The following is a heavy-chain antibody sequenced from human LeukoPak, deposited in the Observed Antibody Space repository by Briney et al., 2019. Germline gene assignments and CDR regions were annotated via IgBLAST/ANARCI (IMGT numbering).Heavy chain of an antibody. CDR3: ARDRYHGGPYDAFDI. CDR2: ISSSSSYI. J-gene: IGHJ3*02. D-gene: IGHD4-23*01. CDR1: GFTFSSYS. V-gene: IGHV3-21*01. Sequence: PGGSLRLSCAASGFTFSSYSMNWVRQAPGKGLEWVSSISSSSSYIYYADSVKGRFTISRDNAKNSLYLQMNSLRAEDTAVYYCARDRYHGGPYDAFDIWGQGTMVTVSS.